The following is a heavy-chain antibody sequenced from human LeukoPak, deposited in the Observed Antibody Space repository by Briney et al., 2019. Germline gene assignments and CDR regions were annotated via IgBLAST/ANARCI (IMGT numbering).Heavy chain of an antibody. J-gene: IGHJ4*02. CDR3: AASVVVVAARDY. V-gene: IGHV4-34*01. CDR1: GGSFSGYY. Sequence: SETLSPTCAVYGGSFSGYYWSWIRPPPGKGPEWIGEINRSGSTNYNPSLKSRVTISVDTSKNQFSLKLSSVTAADTAVYYCAASVVVVAARDYWGQGTLVTVSS. CDR2: INRSGST. D-gene: IGHD2-15*01.